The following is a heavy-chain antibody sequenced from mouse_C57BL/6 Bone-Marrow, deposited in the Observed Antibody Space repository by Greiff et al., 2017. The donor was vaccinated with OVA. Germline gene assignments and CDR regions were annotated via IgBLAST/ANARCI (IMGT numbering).Heavy chain of an antibody. D-gene: IGHD3-2*01. J-gene: IGHJ2*01. CDR3: ASPQTADY. CDR1: GFTFSDYG. V-gene: IGHV5-17*01. Sequence: VQLKESGGGLVKPGGSLKLSCAASGFTFSDYGMHWVRQAPEKGLEWVAYISSGSSTIYYADTVKGRFTISRDNAKNTLFLQMTILRSEDTAMYYCASPQTADYWGQGTTLTVSS. CDR2: ISSGSSTI.